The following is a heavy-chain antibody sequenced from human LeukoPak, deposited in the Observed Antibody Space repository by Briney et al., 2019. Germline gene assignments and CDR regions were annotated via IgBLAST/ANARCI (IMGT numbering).Heavy chain of an antibody. CDR2: INQDGSEK. D-gene: IGHD2-2*01. V-gene: IGHV3-7*01. CDR3: ATKSGDCSTPIYYAQFDY. CDR1: GLTFSSCW. Sequence: GGSLRLSCAASGLTFSSCWMSWVRQAPGKGLEWVANINQDGSEKYYVDSVKGRFSISRGNAKNSVHLQMDSLRAEDTAVYYCATKSGDCSTPIYYAQFDYWGQGALVTVSS. J-gene: IGHJ4*02.